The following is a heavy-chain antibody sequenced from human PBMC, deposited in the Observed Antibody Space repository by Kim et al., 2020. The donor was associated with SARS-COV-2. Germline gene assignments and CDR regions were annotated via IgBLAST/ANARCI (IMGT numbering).Heavy chain of an antibody. CDR1: GYTLTELS. V-gene: IGHV1-24*01. J-gene: IGHJ5*02. D-gene: IGHD6-13*01. CDR2: FDPEDGET. CDR3: ATSPALIAEAGTQLFNNWFDP. Sequence: ASVKVSCKVSGYTLTELSMHWVRQAPGKGLEWMGGFDPEDGETIYAQKFQGRVTMTEDTSTDTAYMELSSLRSEDTAVYYCATSPALIAEAGTQLFNNWFDPWGQGTLVTVSS.